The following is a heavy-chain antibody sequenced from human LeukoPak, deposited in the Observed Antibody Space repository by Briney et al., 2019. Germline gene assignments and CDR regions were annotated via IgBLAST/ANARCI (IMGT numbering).Heavy chain of an antibody. J-gene: IGHJ3*02. V-gene: IGHV4-34*01. CDR3: ARYDYDSSGYYTPPMDAFDI. Sequence: PSETLSLTCAVYGGSFSGYYWSWIRQPPGKGLEWIGEINHSGSTNYNPSLKSRVTISVDTSKNQFSLKLSSVTAADTAVYYCARYDYDSSGYYTPPMDAFDIWGQGTMVTVSS. CDR1: GGSFSGYY. D-gene: IGHD3-22*01. CDR2: INHSGST.